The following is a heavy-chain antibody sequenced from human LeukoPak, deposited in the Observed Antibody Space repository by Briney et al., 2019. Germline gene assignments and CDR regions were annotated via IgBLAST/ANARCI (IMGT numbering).Heavy chain of an antibody. J-gene: IGHJ2*01. Sequence: PSETLSLTCAVYGGSFSGYYWSWIRQPPGKGLEWIGEINHSGSTNYNPSLKSRVAISVDTSKNQFSLKLSSVTAADTAVYYCARVEYGSGSHFDLWGRGTLVTVSS. CDR2: INHSGST. CDR3: ARVEYGSGSHFDL. V-gene: IGHV4-34*01. CDR1: GGSFSGYY. D-gene: IGHD3-10*01.